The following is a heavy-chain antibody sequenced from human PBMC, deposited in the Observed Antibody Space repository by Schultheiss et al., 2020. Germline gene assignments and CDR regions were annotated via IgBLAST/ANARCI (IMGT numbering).Heavy chain of an antibody. CDR3: ARTLYYYGSGKGYYFDY. CDR2: IYYSGST. D-gene: IGHD3-10*01. Sequence: SETLSLTCTVSGGSVISGSYYWSWIRQPPGKGLEWIGYIYYSGSTNYNPSLKSRVTISVDTSKNQFSLKLSSVTAADTAVYYCARTLYYYGSGKGYYFDYWGQGTLVTVSS. CDR1: GGSVISGSYY. V-gene: IGHV4-61*01. J-gene: IGHJ4*02.